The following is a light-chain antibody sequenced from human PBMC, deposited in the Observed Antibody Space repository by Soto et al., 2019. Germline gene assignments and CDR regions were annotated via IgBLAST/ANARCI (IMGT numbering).Light chain of an antibody. V-gene: IGKV3-11*01. CDR1: QSISGY. CDR2: DAS. J-gene: IGKJ5*01. CDR3: QQRSNWPHSIT. Sequence: EIMLTQSPATLSLSPGERATLSYRASQSISGYLAWYQQKPGQAPRLLIYDASNRATGIPARFSGSGSETDFTLTISSLEPEDFAVYYCQQRSNWPHSITFGQGTRLEIK.